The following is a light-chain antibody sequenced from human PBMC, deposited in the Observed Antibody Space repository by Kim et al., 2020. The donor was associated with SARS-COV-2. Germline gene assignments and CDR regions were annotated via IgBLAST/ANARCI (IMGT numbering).Light chain of an antibody. CDR3: GSRDTNHNVI. Sequence: ALVQTVRITCQGDSLRSYYATWYQQRPGQAPMLVIYGKNNRPSEIPDRFSGSSSGNTSSLTITGAQAEDEADYYCGSRDTNHNVIFGGGTNLTVL. V-gene: IGLV3-19*01. CDR2: GKN. CDR1: SLRSYY. J-gene: IGLJ2*01.